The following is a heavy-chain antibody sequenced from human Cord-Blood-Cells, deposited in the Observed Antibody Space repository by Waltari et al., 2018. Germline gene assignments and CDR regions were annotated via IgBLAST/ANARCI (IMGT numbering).Heavy chain of an antibody. CDR2: ISWNSGSI. D-gene: IGHD6-13*01. V-gene: IGHV3-9*01. Sequence: EVQLVESGGGLVQPGRSLRLSCPASGFTFDDYAMHWVRQAPGKGLGWVSGISWNSGSIGYADSVKGRFTISRDNAKNSLYLQMNSLRAEDTALYYCAKDVTRAGFDAFDIWGQGTMVTVSS. J-gene: IGHJ3*02. CDR3: AKDVTRAGFDAFDI. CDR1: GFTFDDYA.